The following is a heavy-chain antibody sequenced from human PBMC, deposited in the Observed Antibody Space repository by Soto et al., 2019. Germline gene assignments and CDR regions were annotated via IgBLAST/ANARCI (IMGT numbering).Heavy chain of an antibody. CDR1: GFMFSDYA. J-gene: IGHJ5*02. CDR2: IWYDGSSR. D-gene: IGHD2-2*01. Sequence: GGSLRHSYTASGFMFSDYAFHWVRQAPGKGLEWVAVIWYDGSSRYYGDSVKGRFTISRDDSKNTVSLQMDSLRDDDTAVYFCARDSLHRISSPTGLDPWGQGALVTVSS. V-gene: IGHV3-33*03. CDR3: ARDSLHRISSPTGLDP.